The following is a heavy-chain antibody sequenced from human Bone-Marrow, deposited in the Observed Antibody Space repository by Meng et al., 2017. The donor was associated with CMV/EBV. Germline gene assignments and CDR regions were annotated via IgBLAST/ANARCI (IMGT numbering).Heavy chain of an antibody. Sequence: SVKVSCKASGGTFSSYAISWVRQAPGQGLEWMGGIIPIFGTANYAQKFQGRVTITTDESTSTAYMELSSLRSEDTAVYYCARVSPAARRVGGGGPYYFDYWGQGTLVTVSS. CDR1: GGTFSSYA. D-gene: IGHD2-2*01. CDR2: IIPIFGTA. V-gene: IGHV1-69*05. J-gene: IGHJ4*02. CDR3: ARVSPAARRVGGGGPYYFDY.